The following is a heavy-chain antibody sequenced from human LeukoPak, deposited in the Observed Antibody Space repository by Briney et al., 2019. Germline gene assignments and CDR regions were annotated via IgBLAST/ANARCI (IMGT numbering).Heavy chain of an antibody. D-gene: IGHD3-10*01. CDR1: GGSIGSYY. J-gene: IGHJ5*02. CDR3: ARTKVRGSWFDP. V-gene: IGHV4-59*01. Sequence: SETLSLTCTVSGGSIGSYYWSCIRQPPGKGLEWIGYIYDSGSTNYNPSLKSRVTISVDTSKNQFSLKLSSVTAADAAVYYCARTKVRGSWFDPWGQGTLVTVSS. CDR2: IYDSGST.